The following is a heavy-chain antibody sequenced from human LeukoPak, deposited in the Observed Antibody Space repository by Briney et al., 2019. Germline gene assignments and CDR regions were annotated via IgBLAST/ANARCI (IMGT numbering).Heavy chain of an antibody. CDR2: INPRGGST. D-gene: IGHD1-26*01. Sequence: ASVKVSCKASGYTFASYYMHWVRQAPGQGLELMGIINPRGGSTTYAQKFQGRVTMNRDTSTSTAYIELSSMRSEDTAVYYCARDSTPTYYSGTYYFEYWGQGTLVTVSS. CDR3: ARDSTPTYYSGTYYFEY. V-gene: IGHV1-46*01. J-gene: IGHJ4*02. CDR1: GYTFASYY.